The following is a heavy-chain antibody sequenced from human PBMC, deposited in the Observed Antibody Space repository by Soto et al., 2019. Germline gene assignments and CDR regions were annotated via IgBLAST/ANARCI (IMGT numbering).Heavy chain of an antibody. CDR3: AKDISPWKLTVGATSVDY. CDR1: GFTFSSYA. J-gene: IGHJ4*02. D-gene: IGHD1-26*01. V-gene: IGHV3-23*01. CDR2: MSGSGGST. Sequence: HPGGSLRLSCAASGFTFSSYAMRWVRQAPGKGLEWVSAMSGSGGSTYYADSVKGRFTISRDNSKNTLYLQMNSLRAEDTAVYYCAKDISPWKLTVGATSVDYWGQGTLVTVSS.